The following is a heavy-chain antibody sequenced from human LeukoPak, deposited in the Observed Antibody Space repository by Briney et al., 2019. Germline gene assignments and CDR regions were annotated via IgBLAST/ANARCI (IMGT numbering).Heavy chain of an antibody. V-gene: IGHV1-2*02. Sequence: GASVKVSCKASGYTFTAYYLHWVRQAPGQGLEWMGWINPNSGGTTYAQQFQGRITMTRDTSISTAYMDLTRLTSDDTAVYYCARGSGSSSWEFDFWGQGTLVTVSS. CDR1: GYTFTAYY. CDR2: INPNSGGT. CDR3: ARGSGSSSWEFDF. D-gene: IGHD6-13*01. J-gene: IGHJ4*02.